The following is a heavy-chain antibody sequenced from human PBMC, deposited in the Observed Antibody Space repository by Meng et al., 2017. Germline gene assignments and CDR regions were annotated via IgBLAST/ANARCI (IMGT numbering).Heavy chain of an antibody. CDR1: GYNFPDYY. D-gene: IGHD6-25*01. J-gene: IGHJ4*02. CDR2: INPKSGDT. CDR3: ARDEDISAAGKLFGDY. V-gene: IGHV1-2*06. Sequence: VQLGEFGAEVKKPGASVKVFCKPSGYNFPDYYIHWVRRAPGQGLEWMGRINPKSGDTHYAQKFQARVTMTGDTSISTAYMELSGLRSDDTAMYYCARDEDISAAGKLFGDYWGQGTLVTVSS.